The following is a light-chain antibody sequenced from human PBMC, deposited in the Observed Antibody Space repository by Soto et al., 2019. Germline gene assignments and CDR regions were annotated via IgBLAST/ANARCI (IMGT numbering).Light chain of an antibody. Sequence: QSALTQPASVSGSPGQSITISCAGTNSDVGGYNYVSWYQQHPDKAPKLMIYEVSRRPSGVSNRFSGSKSGNTASLTISGLQAADEADYYCSSYTSSSTDVFGTGTKLTVL. V-gene: IGLV2-14*01. J-gene: IGLJ1*01. CDR3: SSYTSSSTDV. CDR2: EVS. CDR1: NSDVGGYNY.